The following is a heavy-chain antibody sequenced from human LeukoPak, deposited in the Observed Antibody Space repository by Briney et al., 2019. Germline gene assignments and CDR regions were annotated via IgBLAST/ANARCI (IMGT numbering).Heavy chain of an antibody. Sequence: GGSLRLSCAASGFTFSDYYMSWIRQAPGKRLEWVSYISSSGSTIYYADSVKGRFTISRDNAKNSLYLQMNSLRAEDTAVYYCAGDVPSRTYYYGSGSLDAFDIWGQGTMVTVSS. CDR3: AGDVPSRTYYYGSGSLDAFDI. J-gene: IGHJ3*02. CDR1: GFTFSDYY. V-gene: IGHV3-11*01. CDR2: ISSSGSTI. D-gene: IGHD3-10*01.